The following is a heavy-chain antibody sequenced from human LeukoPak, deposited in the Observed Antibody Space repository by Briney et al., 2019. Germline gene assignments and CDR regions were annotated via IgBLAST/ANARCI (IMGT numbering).Heavy chain of an antibody. J-gene: IGHJ3*02. Sequence: GGSLRLSCAASGFTFSSYGMHWVRQAPGKGLEWVAVIWYDGSNKYYADSVKGRFTISRDNSKNTLYLQMNSLRAEDTAVYYCAREKRWLPSAFDIWGQGTMVTVSS. CDR2: IWYDGSNK. CDR3: AREKRWLPSAFDI. CDR1: GFTFSSYG. V-gene: IGHV3-33*01. D-gene: IGHD6-19*01.